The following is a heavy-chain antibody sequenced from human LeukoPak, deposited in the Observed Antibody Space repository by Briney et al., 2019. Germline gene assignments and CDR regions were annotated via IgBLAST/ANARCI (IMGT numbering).Heavy chain of an antibody. J-gene: IGHJ4*02. CDR2: ISVYNGHT. CDR1: GYTFISYG. Sequence: GASVKVSCKASGYTFISYGITWVRQAPGQGLEWMGWISVYNGHTNCAPKLQGRVTMTTDTSTSTAYMELRTLRSDDTAVYYCARKDEYSYGCLDYWGQGTLVTVSS. D-gene: IGHD5-18*01. CDR3: ARKDEYSYGCLDY. V-gene: IGHV1-18*01.